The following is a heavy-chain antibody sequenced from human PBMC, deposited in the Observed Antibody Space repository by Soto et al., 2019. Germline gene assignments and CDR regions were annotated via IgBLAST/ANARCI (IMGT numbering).Heavy chain of an antibody. V-gene: IGHV3-23*01. J-gene: IGHJ4*02. CDR1: GFTFSSYA. CDR3: ATSLGKKRITIFGVVIIRESYFDY. Sequence: PGGSLRLSCAASGFTFSSYAMSWVRQAPGKGLEWVSAISGSGGSTYYADSVKGRFTISRDNSKNTLYLQMNSLRAEDTAVYYCATSLGKKRITIFGVVIIRESYFDYWGQGTLVTVSS. D-gene: IGHD3-3*01. CDR2: ISGSGGST.